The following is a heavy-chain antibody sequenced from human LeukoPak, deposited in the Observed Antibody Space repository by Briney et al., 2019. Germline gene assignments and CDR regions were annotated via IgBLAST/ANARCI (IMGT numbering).Heavy chain of an antibody. CDR3: AGGRVPGY. CDR1: GGSISTYY. J-gene: IGHJ4*02. D-gene: IGHD3-10*02. Sequence: SETLSLTCALSGGSISTYYWSWNRQPPGKGLECIGSIIYTGNTNYNLSLKSRVTISLDASKNQCSRKLNSVTAADTAVYYCAGGRVPGYWGQGTLITVSS. V-gene: IGHV4-59*01. CDR2: IIYTGNT.